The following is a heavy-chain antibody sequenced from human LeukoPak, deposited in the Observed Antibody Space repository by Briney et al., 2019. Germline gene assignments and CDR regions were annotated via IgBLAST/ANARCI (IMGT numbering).Heavy chain of an antibody. J-gene: IGHJ5*02. Sequence: SETLSLTCAVSGGSISSGGYSWSWIRQPPGKGLEWIGYIYHSGSTYYNPSLKSRVTISVDRSKNQSSLKLSSVTAADTAVYYCARAGYYYGSGSRDNWFDPWGQGTLVTVSS. CDR3: ARAGYYYGSGSRDNWFDP. V-gene: IGHV4-30-2*01. CDR1: GGSISSGGYS. CDR2: IYHSGST. D-gene: IGHD3-10*01.